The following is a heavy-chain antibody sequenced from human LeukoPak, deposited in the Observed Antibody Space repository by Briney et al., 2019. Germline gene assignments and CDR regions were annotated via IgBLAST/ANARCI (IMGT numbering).Heavy chain of an antibody. CDR2: IYYTGAT. CDR3: ARHDPVGYYQHGMDV. D-gene: IGHD2-15*01. Sequence: SETLSLTCTVPGGSISGYFWSCIRQPPGQGLEFIGYIYYTGATLYNPSLKSRVTMSVDTSKNQFSLKLSSVTAADTAVYYCARHDPVGYYQHGMDVWGQGTTVTVSS. V-gene: IGHV4-59*08. J-gene: IGHJ6*02. CDR1: GGSISGYF.